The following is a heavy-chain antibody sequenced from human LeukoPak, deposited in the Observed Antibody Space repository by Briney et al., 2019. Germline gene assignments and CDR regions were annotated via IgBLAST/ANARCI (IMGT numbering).Heavy chain of an antibody. CDR3: ARDRPRLRGYSYGYYYYMDV. CDR2: IYCSGST. D-gene: IGHD5-18*01. V-gene: IGHV4-39*07. Sequence: SETLSLLSTVSAGSISSSSYYYCWLRQPTGKLLDWIRSIYCSGSTYYNPSLKSRVTISVDTSKNQFSLKLSSVTAADTAVYYCARDRPRLRGYSYGYYYYMDVWGKGTTVTVSS. J-gene: IGHJ6*03. CDR1: AGSISSSSYY.